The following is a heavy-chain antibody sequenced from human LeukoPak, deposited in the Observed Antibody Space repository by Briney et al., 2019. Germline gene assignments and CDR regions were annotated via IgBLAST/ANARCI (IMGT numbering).Heavy chain of an antibody. J-gene: IGHJ4*02. V-gene: IGHV4-34*01. D-gene: IGHD3-3*01. CDR2: INHSGST. CDR1: GGSFSGYY. Sequence: SETLSLTCAVYGGSFSGYYWSWIRQPPGKGLEWIGEINHSGSTNYNPSLKSRVTISVDTSKNQFSLRLTSVTAADTAVYYCARQLRFFGKFDYWGRGTLVTVSS. CDR3: ARQLRFFGKFDY.